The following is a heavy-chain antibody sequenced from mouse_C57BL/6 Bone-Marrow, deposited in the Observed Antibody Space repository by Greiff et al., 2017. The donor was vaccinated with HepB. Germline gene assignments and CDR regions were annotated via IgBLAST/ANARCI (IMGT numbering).Heavy chain of an antibody. J-gene: IGHJ3*01. CDR3: TGSVSSAY. CDR1: GFNIKDDY. D-gene: IGHD1-1*01. CDR2: IDPENGDT. Sequence: EVQLQQSGAELVRPGASVKLSCTASGFNIKDDYMHWVKQRPEQGLEWIGWIDPENGDTEYASKFQGKATITADTSSNTAYLQLSSLTSEDTAVYYCTGSVSSAYWGQGTLVTVSA. V-gene: IGHV14-4*01.